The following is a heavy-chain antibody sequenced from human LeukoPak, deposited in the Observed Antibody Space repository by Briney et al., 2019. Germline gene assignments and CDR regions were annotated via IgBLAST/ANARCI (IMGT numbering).Heavy chain of an antibody. J-gene: IGHJ4*02. CDR1: GFTFSSYS. D-gene: IGHD6-19*01. CDR2: ISSSSYI. CDR3: ARGQQWLAKDY. V-gene: IGHV3-21*01. Sequence: GGSLRLSCAASGFTFSSYSMNWVRQAPGKGLEWVSSISSSSYIYYADSVKGRSTISRDNAKNSLCLQMNSLRAEDTAVYYCARGQQWLAKDYWGQGTLVTVSS.